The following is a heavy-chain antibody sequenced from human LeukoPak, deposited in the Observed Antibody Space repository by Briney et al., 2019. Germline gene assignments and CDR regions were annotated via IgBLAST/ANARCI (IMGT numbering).Heavy chain of an antibody. J-gene: IGHJ5*02. CDR1: GYTFTSYA. CDR3: ARDQRPLRYFDRYNWFDP. CDR2: INAGNGNT. V-gene: IGHV1-3*01. D-gene: IGHD3-9*01. Sequence: ASVKVSCKASGYTFTSYAMHWVRQAPGQRLEWMGWINAGNGNTKYSQKFQGRVTITRDTSASTAYMELSSLRSEDTAVYYCARDQRPLRYFDRYNWFDPWGQGTLVTVSS.